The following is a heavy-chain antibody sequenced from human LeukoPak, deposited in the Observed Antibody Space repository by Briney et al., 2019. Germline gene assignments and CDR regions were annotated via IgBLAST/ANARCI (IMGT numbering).Heavy chain of an antibody. D-gene: IGHD3-10*01. CDR3: ARGLRAYYGSGYWYFDL. CDR1: GGSFSGYY. V-gene: IGHV4-34*01. J-gene: IGHJ2*01. Sequence: SETLSLTCAVYGGSFSGYYWSWIRQPPGKGLEWIGEINHSGSTNYNPSLKSRVTISVDTSKNQFSLKLSSVTAADTAVYYCARGLRAYYGSGYWYFDLWGRGTLVTVSS. CDR2: INHSGST.